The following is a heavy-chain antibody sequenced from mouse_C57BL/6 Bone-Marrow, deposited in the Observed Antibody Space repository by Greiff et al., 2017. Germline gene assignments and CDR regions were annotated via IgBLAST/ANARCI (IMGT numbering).Heavy chain of an antibody. CDR3: ERGPFNWAWFAY. CDR1: GYSITSGYY. Sequence: EVQLQQSGPGLVKPSQSLSLTCSVTGYSITSGYYWNWIRQFPGNKLEWMGYISYDGSNNYNPSLKNRISITRDTSKNQFFLKLNSVTTEATATYYCERGPFNWAWFAYWGQGTLGTVSA. CDR2: ISYDGSN. V-gene: IGHV3-6*01. D-gene: IGHD4-1*02. J-gene: IGHJ3*01.